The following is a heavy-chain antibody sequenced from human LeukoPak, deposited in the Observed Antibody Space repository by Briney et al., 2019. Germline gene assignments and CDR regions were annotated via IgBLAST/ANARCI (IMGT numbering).Heavy chain of an antibody. D-gene: IGHD3-22*01. Sequence: ASVKVSCKASGYTFTGYYMHWVRQAPGQGLEWMGWINPNSGGTNYAQKFQGRVTMTRDTSIGTAYMELSRLRSDDTAVYYCAPSLYYYDSTDSGGAFDIWGQGTMVTVSS. CDR3: APSLYYYDSTDSGGAFDI. J-gene: IGHJ3*02. CDR1: GYTFTGYY. CDR2: INPNSGGT. V-gene: IGHV1-2*02.